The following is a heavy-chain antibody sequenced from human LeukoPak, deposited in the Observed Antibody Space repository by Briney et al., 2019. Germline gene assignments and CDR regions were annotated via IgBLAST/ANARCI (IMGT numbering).Heavy chain of an antibody. J-gene: IGHJ4*02. CDR1: GYTFTSYD. D-gene: IGHD2-21*01. CDR3: ARDYSSAFYYFDY. Sequence: ASVKVSCKASGYTFTSYDINWVRQAPGQGLEWMGWINPNSGGTNYAQKFQGRVTMTRDTSISTAYMELSRLRSDDTAVYYCARDYSSAFYYFDYWGQGTLVTVSS. CDR2: INPNSGGT. V-gene: IGHV1-2*02.